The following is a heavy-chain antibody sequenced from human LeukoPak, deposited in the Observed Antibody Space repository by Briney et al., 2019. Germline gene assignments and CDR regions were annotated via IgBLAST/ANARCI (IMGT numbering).Heavy chain of an antibody. Sequence: SETLSLTCTFSNDSISSYYWSWIRQPPGKGLEWIGYIYDSGSTKYNPSLKSRVTISVDTFKNQFSLKLSSVTAADTAVYYCARAGGLDSNIVWGQGTLVTVSS. J-gene: IGHJ4*02. D-gene: IGHD3-22*01. CDR3: ARAGGLDSNIV. V-gene: IGHV4-59*01. CDR1: NDSISSYY. CDR2: IYDSGST.